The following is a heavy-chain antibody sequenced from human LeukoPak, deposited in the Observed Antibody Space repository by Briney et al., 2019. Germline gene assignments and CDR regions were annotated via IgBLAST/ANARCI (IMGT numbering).Heavy chain of an antibody. CDR3: ASDYGSGSYRFDY. CDR2: IYYSGST. CDR1: GGSFSSYS. V-gene: IGHV4-59*12. J-gene: IGHJ4*02. Sequence: SETLSFNCTVYGGSFSSYSWSWIRQPPGKGLEWIGYIYYSGSTTYNHSLKSRATISLDTSKTQFSLRLSSVTAATTALYYCASDYGSGSYRFDYWGQGNLVTVSS. D-gene: IGHD3-10*01.